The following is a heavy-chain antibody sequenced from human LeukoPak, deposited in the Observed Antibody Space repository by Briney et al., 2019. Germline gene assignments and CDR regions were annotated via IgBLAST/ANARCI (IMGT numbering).Heavy chain of an antibody. Sequence: PGGSLRLSCAASGLTFSNYWMNWVRQAPGRGLEWLSYTSGSSGSTIYYAQSVRGRFTISRDDAKNTLYLQMNSLRADDTAVYFCARDKIQWLRYSYFDYWGQGVLVTVSS. D-gene: IGHD5-12*01. CDR2: TSGSSGSTI. CDR1: GLTFSNYW. J-gene: IGHJ4*02. CDR3: ARDKIQWLRYSYFDY. V-gene: IGHV3-48*01.